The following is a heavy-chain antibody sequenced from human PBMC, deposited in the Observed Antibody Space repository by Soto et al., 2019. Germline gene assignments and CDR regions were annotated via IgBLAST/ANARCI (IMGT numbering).Heavy chain of an antibody. V-gene: IGHV4-30-4*01. J-gene: IGHJ4*02. Sequence: PSETLSLTCTVSGGSISSGDHYWSWIRQPPGKGLEWIGYIYYSGSTYYNPSLKSRVTISVDTSKNQFSLKLSSVTAADTAVYYCARSKSPYYDSSGYYDYFDYWGQGTLVTVSS. CDR1: GGSISSGDHY. CDR3: ARSKSPYYDSSGYYDYFDY. CDR2: IYYSGST. D-gene: IGHD3-22*01.